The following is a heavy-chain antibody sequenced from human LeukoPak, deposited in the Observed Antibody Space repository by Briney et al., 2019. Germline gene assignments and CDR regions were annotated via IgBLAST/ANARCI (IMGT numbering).Heavy chain of an antibody. V-gene: IGHV4-61*08. CDR2: TWRG. CDR1: GGSLTDGDYY. Sequence: YPSETLSLTCTASGGSLTDGDYYWGWVRQPPGTGLHWLATTWRGASLNSRVTISLDTSQNQFSLRLTSVTASDTAVYYCVRIFGYYQEAMDVWGPGITVTVSS. CDR3: VRIFGYYQEAMDV. J-gene: IGHJ6*02. D-gene: IGHD3-3*01.